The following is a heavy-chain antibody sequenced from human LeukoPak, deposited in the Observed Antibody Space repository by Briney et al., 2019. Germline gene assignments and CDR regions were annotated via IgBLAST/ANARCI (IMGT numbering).Heavy chain of an antibody. V-gene: IGHV4-59*01. Sequence: SETLSLTCTVSGGSISSYYWSWIRQPPGKGLEWMGYIYYSGSTNYNPSLKSRVTISVDTSKNQFSLKLSSVTAADTAVYYCARGFYGSGWSPFDYWGQGTLVTISS. CDR1: GGSISSYY. D-gene: IGHD6-19*01. CDR3: ARGFYGSGWSPFDY. CDR2: IYYSGST. J-gene: IGHJ4*02.